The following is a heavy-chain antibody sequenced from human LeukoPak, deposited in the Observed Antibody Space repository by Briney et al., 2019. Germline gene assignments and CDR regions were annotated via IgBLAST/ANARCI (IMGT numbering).Heavy chain of an antibody. V-gene: IGHV5-51*01. J-gene: IGHJ4*02. CDR1: GYSFTSYW. CDR3: ARGTDILTGYYEDYFDY. CDR2: IYPGDSDT. Sequence: PGESLKLSCKGSGYSFTSYWIGWVRQMPGKGLEWMGIIYPGDSDTRYSPSFQGQVTISADKSISTAYLQWSSLKASDTAMYYCARGTDILTGYYEDYFDYWGQGTLVTVSS. D-gene: IGHD3-9*01.